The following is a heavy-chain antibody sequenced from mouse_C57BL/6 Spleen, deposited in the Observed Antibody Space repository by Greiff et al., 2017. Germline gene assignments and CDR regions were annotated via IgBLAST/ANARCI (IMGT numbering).Heavy chain of an antibody. Sequence: QVQLQQPGAELVKPGASVKLSCKASGYTFTSYWMQWVKQRPGQGLEWIGEIDPSDSYTNYNQKFKGKATLTVDTSSSTAYMQLSSLTSEDSAVYYCAKGSSYEGPLDYWGQGTTLTVSS. CDR1: GYTFTSYW. J-gene: IGHJ2*01. CDR3: AKGSSYEGPLDY. D-gene: IGHD1-1*01. CDR2: IDPSDSYT. V-gene: IGHV1-50*01.